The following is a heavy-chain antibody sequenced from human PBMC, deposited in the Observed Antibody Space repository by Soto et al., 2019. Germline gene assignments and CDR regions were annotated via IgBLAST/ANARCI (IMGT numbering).Heavy chain of an antibody. Sequence: SETLSLTCAVSGVSIHNSHSFWGWIRQPPGKGLEFIANVYYSGGAHYNPSFKSRVTISVDTATNQVSLRMSSVTAADTAVYFCGRVVEGATRHTDFDSWGQGNLVT. J-gene: IGHJ5*01. D-gene: IGHD2-21*01. CDR1: GVSIHNSHSF. V-gene: IGHV4-39*01. CDR3: GRVVEGATRHTDFDS. CDR2: VYYSGGA.